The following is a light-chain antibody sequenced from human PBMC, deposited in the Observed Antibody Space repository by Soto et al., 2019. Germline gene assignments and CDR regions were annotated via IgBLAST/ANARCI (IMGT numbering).Light chain of an antibody. V-gene: IGKV3-15*01. Sequence: EIEMTQSPATLSVSPGERATLSCRASQSISSTLAWYQQKPGQAPRLLISGASTRATGIPARFSGSGSGTEVTLTISSLQSEDFAVYYCQQYNTWPLTFGGGTNVEI. J-gene: IGKJ4*01. CDR1: QSISST. CDR3: QQYNTWPLT. CDR2: GAS.